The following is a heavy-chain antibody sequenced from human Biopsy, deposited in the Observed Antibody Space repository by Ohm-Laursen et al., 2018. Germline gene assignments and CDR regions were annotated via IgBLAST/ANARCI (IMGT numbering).Heavy chain of an antibody. Sequence: SQTLSLTCTVSGGPIDSYYWSWIRQPAGKGLEWIGRIYPGGSTNYNPSLKSRVTMSVDPSKKQLSLRLRSVTAADTAMYYCASVVLGPTNDAFDLWGQGTMVVVSS. D-gene: IGHD3-22*01. J-gene: IGHJ3*01. CDR1: GGPIDSYY. CDR2: IYPGGST. CDR3: ASVVLGPTNDAFDL. V-gene: IGHV4-4*07.